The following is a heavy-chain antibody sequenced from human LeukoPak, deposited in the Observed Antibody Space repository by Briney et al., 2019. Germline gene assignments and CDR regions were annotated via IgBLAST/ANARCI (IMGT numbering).Heavy chain of an antibody. CDR3: ARVYCSSTSCYLGWFDP. CDR2: IYYSGST. Sequence: PSETLSLTCTVSGGSISSSSYYWSWIRQPPGKGLEWIGYIYYSGSTNYNPSLKSRVTISVDTSKNQFSLKLSSVTAADTAVYYCARVYCSSTSCYLGWFDPWGQGTLVTVSS. V-gene: IGHV4-61*01. J-gene: IGHJ5*02. CDR1: GGSISSSSYY. D-gene: IGHD2-2*01.